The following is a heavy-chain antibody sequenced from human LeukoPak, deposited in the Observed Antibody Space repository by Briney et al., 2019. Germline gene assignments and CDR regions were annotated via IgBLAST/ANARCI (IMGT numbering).Heavy chain of an antibody. CDR2: ISSSGSTI. CDR1: GFTFSSYE. Sequence: GGSLRLSCAASGFTFSSYEMNWVRQAPGKGLEGVSYISSSGSTIYYADSVKSRFTISRDNAKNSLYLQMNSLRAEDTAVYYCARDRAITGSDYWGQGTLVTVSS. D-gene: IGHD1-20*01. J-gene: IGHJ4*02. CDR3: ARDRAITGSDY. V-gene: IGHV3-48*03.